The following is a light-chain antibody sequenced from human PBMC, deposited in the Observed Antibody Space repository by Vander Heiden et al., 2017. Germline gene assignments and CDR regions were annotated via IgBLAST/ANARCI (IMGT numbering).Light chain of an antibody. Sequence: DIQMTHSPSSLSASGGDRVTITCRASESIDRFLNWYQQKPGKAPKLLIYATSNLQSGVPYRFTGSGSGKDFTLTTSRLQHEDFTNYYCQQSHTMRTFGQGTKVEVK. J-gene: IGKJ1*01. CDR3: QQSHTMRT. CDR1: ESIDRF. CDR2: ATS. V-gene: IGKV1-39*01.